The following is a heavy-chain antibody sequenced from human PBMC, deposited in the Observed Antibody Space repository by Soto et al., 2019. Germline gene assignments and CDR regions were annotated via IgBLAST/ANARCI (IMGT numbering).Heavy chain of an antibody. CDR1: GFGFSGYS. J-gene: IGHJ6*02. V-gene: IGHV3-30-3*01. Sequence: QVQLVESGGGVVQPGGSLRLSGLASGFGFSGYSMHWVRQAPGKGLDWVAVIKHDGSEIYYADSVKGRFTISKDDSKNTLHLQMNALRVDDTALYYCVRVGWGYSYGNGMDGWGQGTTVTVFS. D-gene: IGHD5-18*01. CDR2: IKHDGSEI. CDR3: VRVGWGYSYGNGMDG.